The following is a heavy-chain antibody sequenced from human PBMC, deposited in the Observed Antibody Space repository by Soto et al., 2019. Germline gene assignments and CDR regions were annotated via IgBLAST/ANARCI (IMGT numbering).Heavy chain of an antibody. CDR3: AREDLRTAPAAPYSFDF. V-gene: IGHV1-18*01. D-gene: IGHD1-1*01. Sequence: ASVKVSCKASGYTFTSYGISWVRQAPGQGLEWMGWISAYNGNANYAQKLQGRVTITTDKSTSTAYMELSSLRSEDTAVYYCAREDLRTAPAAPYSFDFWGQGIRVTVSS. CDR1: GYTFTSYG. J-gene: IGHJ4*02. CDR2: ISAYNGNA.